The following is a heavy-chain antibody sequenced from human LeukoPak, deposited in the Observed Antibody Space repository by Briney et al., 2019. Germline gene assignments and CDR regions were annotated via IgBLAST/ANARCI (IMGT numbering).Heavy chain of an antibody. CDR2: IYSGGST. D-gene: IGHD1-26*01. Sequence: GGSLRLSCAASGFTVSSNYMSWVHQAPGKGLEWVSVIYSGGSTYYADSVKGRFTISRDNSKNTLYLQMNSLRAEDTAVYYCARDLVGAIDYWGQGTLVTVSS. CDR3: ARDLVGAIDY. CDR1: GFTVSSNY. V-gene: IGHV3-66*01. J-gene: IGHJ4*02.